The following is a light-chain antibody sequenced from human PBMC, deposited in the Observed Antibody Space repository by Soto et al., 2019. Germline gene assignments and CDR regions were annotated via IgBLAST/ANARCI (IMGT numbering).Light chain of an antibody. CDR1: QSISNW. CDR3: QQYMSYS. V-gene: IGKV1-5*01. Sequence: DIQMTQSPSTLPASVGDRVTITCRASQSISNWLAWYQQKPGPAPKLLIYHASTLESGVPSRFSGSGSGTEFTLTISSLQPDDFATYYCQQYMSYSFGQGTKVEIK. CDR2: HAS. J-gene: IGKJ1*01.